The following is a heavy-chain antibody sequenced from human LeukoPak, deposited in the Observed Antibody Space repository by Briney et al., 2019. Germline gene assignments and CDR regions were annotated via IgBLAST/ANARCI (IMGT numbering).Heavy chain of an antibody. J-gene: IGHJ3*02. CDR2: INHSGST. CDR3: ARGRYDYFGIRGADSFDI. D-gene: IGHD5-12*01. Sequence: SETLSLTCAVYGGSFSGYFWSWIRQPPGKGLEWIGEINHSGSTNYNPSLKSRVTISVDTSKNHFSLRLSSVTAADTAVYYCARGRYDYFGIRGADSFDIWGQGTMVTVSS. V-gene: IGHV4-34*01. CDR1: GGSFSGYF.